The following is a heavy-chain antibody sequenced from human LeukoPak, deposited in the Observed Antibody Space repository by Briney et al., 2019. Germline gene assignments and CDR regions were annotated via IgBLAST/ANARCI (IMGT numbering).Heavy chain of an antibody. Sequence: GTSVKVSCKASGFTFTSSAVQWVRQAPGQGLEWMGRINPNSGGTNYAQKFQGRVTMTRDTSISTAYMELSRLRSDDTAVYYCAREGGIGVDYWGQGTLVTVSS. CDR2: INPNSGGT. CDR3: AREGGIGVDY. J-gene: IGHJ4*02. D-gene: IGHD3-16*01. V-gene: IGHV1-2*06. CDR1: GFTFTSSA.